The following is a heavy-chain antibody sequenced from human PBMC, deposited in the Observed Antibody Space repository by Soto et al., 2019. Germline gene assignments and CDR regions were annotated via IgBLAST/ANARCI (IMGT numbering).Heavy chain of an antibody. J-gene: IGHJ5*02. Sequence: GGSLRLSCAASGYAFVSYAMSWVRQAPGKGLEWVSARTSSGGITYYSDSVRGRFTISRDNSNNTLYLQMNSLRAEDTAVYYCARGIVAARSGNWFDPWGQGTLVTVSS. V-gene: IGHV3-23*01. CDR2: RTSSGGIT. CDR3: ARGIVAARSGNWFDP. CDR1: GYAFVSYA. D-gene: IGHD6-6*01.